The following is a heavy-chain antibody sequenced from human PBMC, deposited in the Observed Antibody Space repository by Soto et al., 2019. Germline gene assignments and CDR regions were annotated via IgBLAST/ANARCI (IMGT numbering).Heavy chain of an antibody. CDR1: GVSISSSNW. D-gene: IGHD6-13*01. V-gene: IGHV4-4*02. J-gene: IGHJ5*02. CDR3: ARVSSSWNNWFDP. Sequence: SETLSLTCAVSGVSISSSNWWSWVRQPPGKGLEWIGEIYHSGSTNYNPSLKSRVTISVDKSKNQFSLKLSSVTAADTAVYYCARVSSSWNNWFDPWGQGTLVTVSS. CDR2: IYHSGST.